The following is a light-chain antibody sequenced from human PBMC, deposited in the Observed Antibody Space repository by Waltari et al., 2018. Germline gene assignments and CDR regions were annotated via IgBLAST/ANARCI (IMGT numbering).Light chain of an antibody. CDR3: QQCNNWYT. CDR1: QSVGTN. Sequence: EIVMTQSPATLSVSPGERATPPCRASQSVGTNLAWYQQKPGQAPRLLIYDASTRATGIPARFSGSGSGTEFTLTINSLQSEDFAVYYCQQCNNWYTFGQGTKLEIK. J-gene: IGKJ2*01. CDR2: DAS. V-gene: IGKV3-15*01.